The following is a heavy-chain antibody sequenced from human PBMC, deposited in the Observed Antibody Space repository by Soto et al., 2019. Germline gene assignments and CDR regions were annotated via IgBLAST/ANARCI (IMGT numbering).Heavy chain of an antibody. CDR3: ASAAPFNYGGNSGFDF. Sequence: GGSLRLSCAASGFTFSNNWIHWVRQAPGKGLVWVSGIKSDGSSTTYADSVKGRFTISRDNAKNTLYLQMNSLRAEDTAVYYCASAAPFNYGGNSGFDFWGQGTLVTVSS. V-gene: IGHV3-74*03. D-gene: IGHD4-17*01. CDR1: GFTFSNNW. CDR2: IKSDGSST. J-gene: IGHJ4*02.